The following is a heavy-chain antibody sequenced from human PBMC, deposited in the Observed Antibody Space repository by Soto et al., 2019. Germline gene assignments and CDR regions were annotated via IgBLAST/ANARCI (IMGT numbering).Heavy chain of an antibody. D-gene: IGHD6-13*01. Sequence: SETLSLTCAVSGYSISSGYYWGWIRQPPGSGLEWIGSVYHSGSTHFKSSLKSRLSMPIDTSRNQLSLRLTSVTAADTAVYWCARDRREYTSRWSPVVDAFGVWGLGTRVTVSS. CDR1: GYSISSGYY. V-gene: IGHV4-38-2*02. J-gene: IGHJ3*01. CDR2: VYHSGST. CDR3: ARDRREYTSRWSPVVDAFGV.